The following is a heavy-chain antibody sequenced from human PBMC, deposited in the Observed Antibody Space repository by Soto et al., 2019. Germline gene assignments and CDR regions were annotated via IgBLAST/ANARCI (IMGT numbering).Heavy chain of an antibody. CDR1: GGSFSGYY. D-gene: IGHD6-6*01. J-gene: IGHJ6*02. CDR2: INHSGST. Sequence: QVQLQQWGAGLLKPSETLSLTCAVYGGSFSGYYWSWIRQPPGKGLEWIGEINHSGSTNYNQSLKSRVTISVDTSKNQFSLKLSSVTAADTAVYYCARGPGIAARCYGMDVWGQGTTVTVSS. CDR3: ARGPGIAARCYGMDV. V-gene: IGHV4-34*01.